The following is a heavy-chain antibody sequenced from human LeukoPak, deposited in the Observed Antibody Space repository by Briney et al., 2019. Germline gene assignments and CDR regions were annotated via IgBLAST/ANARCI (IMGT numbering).Heavy chain of an antibody. CDR3: AREVDYYDSSGYYSSRYFQH. Sequence: GGSLRLSCAASGFTVSSNYMSWVRQAPGKGLEWVSVICSGGSTYYADSVKGRFTISRDNSKNTLYLQMNSLRAEDTAVYYCAREVDYYDSSGYYSSRYFQHWGQGTLVTVSS. CDR2: ICSGGST. J-gene: IGHJ1*01. V-gene: IGHV3-53*01. D-gene: IGHD3-22*01. CDR1: GFTVSSNY.